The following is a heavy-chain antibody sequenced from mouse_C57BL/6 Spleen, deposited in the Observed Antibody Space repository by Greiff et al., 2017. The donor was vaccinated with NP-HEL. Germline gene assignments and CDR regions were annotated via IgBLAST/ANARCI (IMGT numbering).Heavy chain of an antibody. CDR1: GYTFTSYW. D-gene: IGHD1-1*01. CDR3: ARWGYYYGSSTPYYFDY. J-gene: IGHJ2*01. Sequence: QVQLLQPGAELVRPGSSVKLSCKASGYTFTSYWMHWVKQRPIQGLEWIGNIDPSDSETHYNQKFKDKATLTVDKSSSTAYMQLSSLTSEDSAVYYCARWGYYYGSSTPYYFDYWGQGTTLTVSS. V-gene: IGHV1-52*01. CDR2: IDPSDSET.